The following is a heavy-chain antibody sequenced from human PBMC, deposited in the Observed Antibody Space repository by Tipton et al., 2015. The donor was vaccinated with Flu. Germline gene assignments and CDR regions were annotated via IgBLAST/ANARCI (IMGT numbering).Heavy chain of an antibody. Sequence: TLSLTCAVSGASISDDAWSWIRQPPGRGLEWIGYIYYNTGTTAYRPSLENRVTISVDTSKNQVSLRLTSVTAADTALYYCVRHSCGGGSCYSFDSWGHGTLVTVSS. CDR1: GASISDDA. J-gene: IGHJ4*01. CDR3: VRHSCGGGSCYSFDS. D-gene: IGHD2-15*01. CDR2: IYYNTGTT. V-gene: IGHV4-59*08.